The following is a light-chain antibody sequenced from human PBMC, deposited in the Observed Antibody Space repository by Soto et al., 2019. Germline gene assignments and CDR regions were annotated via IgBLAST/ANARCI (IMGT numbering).Light chain of an antibody. CDR3: QHYNNYST. CDR1: QSISFW. V-gene: IGKV1-5*03. CDR2: KAS. Sequence: DIQMTQSPSTLSASVGDRVTITCRASQSISFWLAWYQQKPGKAPNLLIYKASSLESGVPSRFSGSGSGTEFTLTISSLQPDDFATYYCQHYNNYSTFGQGTKVDI. J-gene: IGKJ1*01.